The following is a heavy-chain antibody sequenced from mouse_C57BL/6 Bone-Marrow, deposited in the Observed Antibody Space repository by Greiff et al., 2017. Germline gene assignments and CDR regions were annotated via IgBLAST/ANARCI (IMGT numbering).Heavy chain of an antibody. Sequence: EVKLQESGPELVKPGDSVKISCKASGYSFTGYFMNWVMQSHGKSLEWIGRINPYNGDTFYNQKFKGKATLTVDKSSSTAHMELRSLTSEDSAVYYCARAATVVAPFAYWGQGTLVTVSA. D-gene: IGHD1-1*01. V-gene: IGHV1-20*01. CDR3: ARAATVVAPFAY. J-gene: IGHJ3*01. CDR2: INPYNGDT. CDR1: GYSFTGYF.